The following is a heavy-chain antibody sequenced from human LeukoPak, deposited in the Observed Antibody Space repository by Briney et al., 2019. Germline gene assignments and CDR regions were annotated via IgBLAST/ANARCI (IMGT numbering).Heavy chain of an antibody. V-gene: IGHV3-48*01. J-gene: IGHJ4*02. CDR3: ARQVRSWYGWDY. CDR2: ISSSSNTI. D-gene: IGHD6-13*01. Sequence: HPGGSLRLSCAASGFTFSSYTMNWVRQAPGKGLEWVSYISSSSNTIYYADSVKGRFTISRDNAKNSLYLQMNSLRVEDTAVYYCARQVRSWYGWDYWGQGTLVTVSS. CDR1: GFTFSSYT.